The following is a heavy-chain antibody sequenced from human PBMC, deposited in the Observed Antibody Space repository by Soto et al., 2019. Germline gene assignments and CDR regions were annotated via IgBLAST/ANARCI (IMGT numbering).Heavy chain of an antibody. Sequence: GGSLRLSCATSGFILSDCAMNWVRQAPGKGLEWVSYISSSSSVTDYADSVKGRFTISRDNAKNTLYLQMNSLRAEDTAVYYCANGGPPESYDIEAIGAYFDYWGQGTLVTVSS. V-gene: IGHV3-48*01. CDR1: GFILSDCA. J-gene: IGHJ4*02. CDR3: ANGGPPESYDIEAIGAYFDY. D-gene: IGHD3-9*01. CDR2: ISSSSSVT.